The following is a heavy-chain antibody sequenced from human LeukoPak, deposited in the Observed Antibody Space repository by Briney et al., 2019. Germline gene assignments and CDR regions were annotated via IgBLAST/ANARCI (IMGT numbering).Heavy chain of an antibody. Sequence: GGSLRLSCEASGFTFSNYAMSWVRQAPGKGLEWVAIMSADGILEFYGDSVKGRFVISRANSKSTLYLQMNNLRVNDTAVYYCAKDVWFGGGLDSWGQGTLVTVSS. CDR2: MSADGILE. V-gene: IGHV3-30*18. CDR1: GFTFSNYA. CDR3: AKDVWFGGGLDS. J-gene: IGHJ4*02. D-gene: IGHD3-10*01.